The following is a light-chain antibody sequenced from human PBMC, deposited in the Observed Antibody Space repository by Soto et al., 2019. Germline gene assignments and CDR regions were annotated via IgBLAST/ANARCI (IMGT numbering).Light chain of an antibody. J-gene: IGKJ4*01. CDR1: QSVGTF. V-gene: IGKV3-11*01. CDR3: QHRGTWSPSVT. CDR2: DVS. Sequence: EVVLAQPPDTLSLSPGARATLSCRASQSVGTFLNWYQHKPGQAPRLLIYDVSKRATGIPARFGGSGSGTDFTLTIRKLEPEDFAVYYCQHRGTWSPSVTFGGGTRV.